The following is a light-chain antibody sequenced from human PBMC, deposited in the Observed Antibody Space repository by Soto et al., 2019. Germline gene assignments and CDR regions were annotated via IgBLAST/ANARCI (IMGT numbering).Light chain of an antibody. Sequence: QSALTQPASVSGSPGQSITISCTGTSSDVGGYNYVSWYQQHPGKAPKLMICEVNNRPSGVSNRFSGSKSGNTASLTISGLQAEDEADYYCSSYTSSNTLVFGGGTKLTVL. V-gene: IGLV2-14*01. CDR2: EVN. J-gene: IGLJ3*02. CDR3: SSYTSSNTLV. CDR1: SSDVGGYNY.